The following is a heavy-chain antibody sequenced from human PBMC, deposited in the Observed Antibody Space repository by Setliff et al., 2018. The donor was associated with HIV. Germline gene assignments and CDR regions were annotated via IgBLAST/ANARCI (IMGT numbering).Heavy chain of an antibody. D-gene: IGHD6-6*01. V-gene: IGHV4-4*09. CDR1: GGSISSYY. Sequence: SETLSLTCTVSGGSISSYYWSWIRQPPGKGLEWLGHIYSSGSTNYNPSLKSRVTISLDTSKNQFSLKLTSVTAADTAVYYCAKEPKLGGIAAPFDYWGQGTLVTVSS. CDR3: AKEPKLGGIAAPFDY. CDR2: IYSSGST. J-gene: IGHJ4*02.